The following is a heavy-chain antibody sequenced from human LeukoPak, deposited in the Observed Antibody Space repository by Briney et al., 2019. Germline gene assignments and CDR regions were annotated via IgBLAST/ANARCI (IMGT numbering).Heavy chain of an antibody. CDR1: GGSFSGYY. V-gene: IGHV4-34*01. J-gene: IGHJ5*02. CDR2: INHSGST. CDR3: ARGRSGYSSSWYPFDP. D-gene: IGHD6-13*01. Sequence: ASETQSLTCAVYGGSFSGYYWSWIRQPPGKGLEWIGEINHSGSTNYNPSLKSRVTISVDTSKNQFSLKLSSVTAADTAVYYCARGRSGYSSSWYPFDPWGQGTLVTVSS.